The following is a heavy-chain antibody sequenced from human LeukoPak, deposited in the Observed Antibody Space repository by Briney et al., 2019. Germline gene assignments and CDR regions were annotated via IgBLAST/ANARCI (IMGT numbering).Heavy chain of an antibody. V-gene: IGHV3-7*01. CDR3: AREGLWFGEFFYGMDV. Sequence: GGSLRLSCAASGFTFSSYWMSWVRQAPGEGLEWVANIKQDGSEKYYVDSVKGRFTISRDNAKNSLYLQMNSLRAEDTAVYYCAREGLWFGEFFYGMDVWGQGTTVTVSS. D-gene: IGHD3-10*01. CDR2: IKQDGSEK. J-gene: IGHJ6*02. CDR1: GFTFSSYW.